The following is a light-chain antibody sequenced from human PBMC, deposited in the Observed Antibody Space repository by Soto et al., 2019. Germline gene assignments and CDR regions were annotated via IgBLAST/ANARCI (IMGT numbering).Light chain of an antibody. Sequence: EIVMTQSPATLSVSPGDRVTLSCRASQSVSSNLAWYQQKPGHPPRLFIYGATSRATGVPARFSGSRSGTEFTLTISSLQSEDVAVYYCQHYSNWPPWTFGQGTKVEIK. J-gene: IGKJ1*01. CDR2: GAT. CDR1: QSVSSN. CDR3: QHYSNWPPWT. V-gene: IGKV3-15*01.